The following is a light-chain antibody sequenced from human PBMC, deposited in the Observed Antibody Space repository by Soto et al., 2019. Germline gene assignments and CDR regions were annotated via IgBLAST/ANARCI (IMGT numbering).Light chain of an antibody. J-gene: IGLJ1*01. CDR1: SSKIGSNT. CDR2: SNN. Sequence: QSALTQPPSASGTPGQRVTISCSGSSSKIGSNTVNWYKQLPGTAPKLLIYSNNQRPSGVPDRFSGSKSGTSASLAISGPHFEDEADYYCAAWDDSLNGRYVFGTGTKVTVL. V-gene: IGLV1-44*01. CDR3: AAWDDSLNGRYV.